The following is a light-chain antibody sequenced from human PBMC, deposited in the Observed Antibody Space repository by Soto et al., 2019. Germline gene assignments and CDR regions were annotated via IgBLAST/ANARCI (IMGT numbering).Light chain of an antibody. Sequence: QSALTQPASVSGSPGQSITISCTGTNSDVGQYNLVSWYQQHPGKAPKLMIYEGSQRPSGVSNRFSGSKSGNTASLTISGLQPEDEAEYYCCSYAGSGTVVFGGGTKLTVL. J-gene: IGLJ2*01. CDR2: EGS. V-gene: IGLV2-23*03. CDR1: NSDVGQYNL. CDR3: CSYAGSGTVV.